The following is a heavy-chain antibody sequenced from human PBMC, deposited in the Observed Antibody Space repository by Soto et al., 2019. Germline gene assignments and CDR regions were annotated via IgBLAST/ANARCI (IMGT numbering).Heavy chain of an antibody. CDR1: GFTFSSYS. CDR2: ISSSSSNI. CDR3: AGLPREYRGYDFGY. J-gene: IGHJ4*02. D-gene: IGHD5-12*01. V-gene: IGHV3-21*01. Sequence: EVQLVESGGGLVKPGGSLRLSCAASGFTFSSYSMNWVRQAPGKGLEWVSSISSSSSNIYYADSVKGRFTISRDNAKNSLYPQMNRLRAEDTALYYWAGLPREYRGYDFGYWGQGTLVTVSS.